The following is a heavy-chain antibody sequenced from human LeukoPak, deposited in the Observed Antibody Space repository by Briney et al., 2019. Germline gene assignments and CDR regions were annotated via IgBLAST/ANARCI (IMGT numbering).Heavy chain of an antibody. D-gene: IGHD6-19*01. J-gene: IGHJ4*02. Sequence: ASVKVSCKASGYTFTSYGISWVRQAPGQGLEWMGWISAYNGNTNYAQKLQGRVTMTTDTSTSTAYMELRSLRSDDTAVYYCARGRAVAGQRGAYYFDYWGQGTLVTVSS. V-gene: IGHV1-18*01. CDR1: GYTFTSYG. CDR3: ARGRAVAGQRGAYYFDY. CDR2: ISAYNGNT.